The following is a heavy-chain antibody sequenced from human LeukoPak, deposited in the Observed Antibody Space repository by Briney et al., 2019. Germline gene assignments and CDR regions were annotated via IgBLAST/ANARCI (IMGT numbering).Heavy chain of an antibody. J-gene: IGHJ4*02. CDR1: GFTFSSYG. D-gene: IGHD2-2*01. CDR3: AKDSSVVVPAALMFDY. V-gene: IGHV3-30*02. Sequence: GGSLRLSCAASGFTFSSYGMHWVRQAPGKGLEWVAFIRYDGSNKYYADSVKGRFTISRDNSKNTLYLQMNSLRAEDTAVYYCAKDSSVVVPAALMFDYWGQGTLVTVSS. CDR2: IRYDGSNK.